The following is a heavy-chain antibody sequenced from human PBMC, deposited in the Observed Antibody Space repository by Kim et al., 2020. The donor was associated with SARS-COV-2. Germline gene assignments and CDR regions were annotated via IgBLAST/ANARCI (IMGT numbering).Heavy chain of an antibody. CDR2: ISANNGNT. J-gene: IGHJ6*02. D-gene: IGHD2-15*01. V-gene: IGHV1-18*01. CDR1: GYTFTSYG. CDR3: ARGEAVAYYYYGMDV. Sequence: ASVKVSCKASGYTFTSYGISWVRQAPGQGLEWMGWISANNGNTNYAQKLKGRVTITTDTSTSTAYMELRSLRSDDTAVYYCARGEAVAYYYYGMDVWGQGTTVTVSS.